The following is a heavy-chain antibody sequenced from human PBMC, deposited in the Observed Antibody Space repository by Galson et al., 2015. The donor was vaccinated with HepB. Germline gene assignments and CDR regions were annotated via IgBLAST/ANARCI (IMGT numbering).Heavy chain of an antibody. Sequence: PALVKPTQTLTLTCTFSGFSLSTSGVGVGWIRQPPGKALEWLALIYWNDDKRYSPSLKSRLTITKDTSKNQVVLTMTNMDPVDTATYYCAHRMAKPGVLGYCSGGSCYGDMNFDYWGQGTLVTVSS. CDR2: IYWNDDK. CDR3: AHRMAKPGVLGYCSGGSCYGDMNFDY. V-gene: IGHV2-5*01. D-gene: IGHD2-15*01. J-gene: IGHJ4*02. CDR1: GFSLSTSGVG.